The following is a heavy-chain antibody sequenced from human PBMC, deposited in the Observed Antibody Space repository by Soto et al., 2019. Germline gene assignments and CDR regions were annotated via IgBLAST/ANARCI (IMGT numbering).Heavy chain of an antibody. CDR2: ITSDGKSK. J-gene: IGHJ5*02. D-gene: IGHD2-21*02. CDR1: GFNFSNHW. CDR3: ARESGDWPLNWFDP. Sequence: SLRLSCAASGFNFSNHWMHWVRQRPAEGLVWVSRITSDGKSKAYAESVKGRFAISRDNAKNTPYLQMNGLTAEDTAVYYCARESGDWPLNWFDPWGQGTLVTVSS. V-gene: IGHV3-74*01.